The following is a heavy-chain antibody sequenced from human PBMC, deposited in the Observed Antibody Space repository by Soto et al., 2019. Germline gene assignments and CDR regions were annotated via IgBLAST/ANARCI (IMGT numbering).Heavy chain of an antibody. Sequence: LGESLKISCKGSGYSFTSYWIGWVRQMPGKGLEWMGIIYPGDSDTRYSPSFQGQVTISADKSISTAYLQWRSLKASDTAMYYCATLEVWGVIPGPPNWFDPWGQAILVTVS. D-gene: IGHD3-10*01. CDR1: GYSFTSYW. V-gene: IGHV5-51*01. CDR2: IYPGDSDT. J-gene: IGHJ5*02. CDR3: ATLEVWGVIPGPPNWFDP.